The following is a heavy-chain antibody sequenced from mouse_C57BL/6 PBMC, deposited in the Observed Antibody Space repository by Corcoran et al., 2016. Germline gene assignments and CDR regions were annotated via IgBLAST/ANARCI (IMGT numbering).Heavy chain of an antibody. J-gene: IGHJ3*01. V-gene: IGHV1-75*01. Sequence: QVQLQQSGPELVKPGASVKISCKASGYTFTDYYINWVKQRPGQGLEWIGWIFPGSGSTYYNEKFKGKATLTVDKSSSTAYMLLSSLTSEDSAVYFCARLITTVVAGDDWFAYWGQGTLVTVSA. CDR3: ARLITTVVAGDDWFAY. D-gene: IGHD1-1*01. CDR1: GYTFTDYY. CDR2: IFPGSGST.